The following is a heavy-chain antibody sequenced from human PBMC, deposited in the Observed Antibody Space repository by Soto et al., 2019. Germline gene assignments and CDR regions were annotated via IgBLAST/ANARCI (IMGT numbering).Heavy chain of an antibody. Sequence: GGSLRLSCAASGFTFDDYAMHWVRQAPGKGLEWVSGISWNSGSIGYADSVKGRFTISRDNAKNSLYLQMNSLRAEDTALYYCAKDFSPIYCSGGSCYQDYYYGMDVWGQGTAVTVSS. CDR3: AKDFSPIYCSGGSCYQDYYYGMDV. CDR2: ISWNSGSI. D-gene: IGHD2-15*01. J-gene: IGHJ6*02. CDR1: GFTFDDYA. V-gene: IGHV3-9*01.